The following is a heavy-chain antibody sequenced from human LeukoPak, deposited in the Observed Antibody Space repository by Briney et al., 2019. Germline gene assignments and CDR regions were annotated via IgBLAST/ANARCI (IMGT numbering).Heavy chain of an antibody. V-gene: IGHV1-2*02. CDR3: ARDKGYYYDSSGYFLEYYYYMDV. D-gene: IGHD3-22*01. CDR1: GYTFTGYY. Sequence: ASVKVSCKASGYTFTGYYMHWVRQAPGQGLEWMGWINPNRGGTNYAQKFQGRVTMTRDTSISTAYMELSRLRSDDTAVYYCARDKGYYYDSSGYFLEYYYYMDVWGKGTTVTVSS. J-gene: IGHJ6*03. CDR2: INPNRGGT.